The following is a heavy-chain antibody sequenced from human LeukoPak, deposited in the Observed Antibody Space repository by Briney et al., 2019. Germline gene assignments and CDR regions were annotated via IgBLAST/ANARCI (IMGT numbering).Heavy chain of an antibody. Sequence: SETLSLTSAVNGGSLSGWIRQPPGKGLQWIGRVNHGGSTNYNPVLKRRVTMSVDTSTKQFSLKLSSVTAAETAVYYCARASFCDSNTCDRLSFFAPWGQGTLVTVSS. CDR2: VNHGGST. V-gene: IGHV4-34*01. CDR3: ARASFCDSNTCDRLSFFAP. J-gene: IGHJ5*02. D-gene: IGHD2-2*02. CDR1: GGSLSG.